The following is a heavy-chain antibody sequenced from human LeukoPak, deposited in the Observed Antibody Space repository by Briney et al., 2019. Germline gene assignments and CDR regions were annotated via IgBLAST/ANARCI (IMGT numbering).Heavy chain of an antibody. Sequence: PGGSLRLSCAASGFIFSNSAMSWVRQAPGKGLEWVAVISYDGSNKYYADSVKGRFTISRDNSKNTLYLQMNSLRAEDTAVYYCARVQVVRGAPYYYYGMDVWGKGTTVTVSS. D-gene: IGHD3-10*01. CDR1: GFIFSNSA. CDR3: ARVQVVRGAPYYYYGMDV. V-gene: IGHV3-30*04. J-gene: IGHJ6*04. CDR2: ISYDGSNK.